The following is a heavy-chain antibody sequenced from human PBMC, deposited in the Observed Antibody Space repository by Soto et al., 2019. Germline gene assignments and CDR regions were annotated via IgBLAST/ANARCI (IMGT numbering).Heavy chain of an antibody. J-gene: IGHJ3*02. D-gene: IGHD2-15*01. CDR3: ARDGDIVVVVAATTDRAFDI. CDR2: IWYDGSNK. V-gene: IGHV3-33*01. CDR1: GVTFSSYG. Sequence: GGSVRLSCAASGVTFSSYGMHWVRQAPGKGLEWVAVIWYDGSNKYYADSVKGRFTISRDNSKNTLYLQMNSLRAEDTAVYYCARDGDIVVVVAATTDRAFDIWGQGTMVTVSS.